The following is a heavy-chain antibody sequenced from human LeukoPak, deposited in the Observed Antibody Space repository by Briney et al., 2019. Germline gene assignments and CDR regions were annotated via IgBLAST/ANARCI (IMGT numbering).Heavy chain of an antibody. D-gene: IGHD5-24*01. CDR2: ISSSSSYL. V-gene: IGHV3-21*01. CDR1: GFTFSTLC. CDR3: AKAYRDYYNPPLFYYYYMDV. J-gene: IGHJ6*03. Sequence: GCLGPSCPASGFTFSTLCINWVRPVPGGGLGWVSSISSSSSYLNHADSVKGRFTISRDKPKHSLYLQMNSLRAEDPGVYFCAKAYRDYYNPPLFYYYYMDVWGKGTTVTISS.